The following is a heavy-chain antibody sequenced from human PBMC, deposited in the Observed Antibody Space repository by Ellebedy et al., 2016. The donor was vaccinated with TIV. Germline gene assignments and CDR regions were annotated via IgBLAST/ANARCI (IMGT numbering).Heavy chain of an antibody. V-gene: IGHV4-59*01. D-gene: IGHD3-3*02. Sequence: GSLRLXCTVSDGSISSYYWSWIRQPPGKGLEWIGYIYYSGSTNYNPSLKSRVTISVDTSKNQFSLKLSSVTAADTAVYYCARDGAFFRSSKEGGWFDPWGQGTLVTVSS. J-gene: IGHJ5*02. CDR2: IYYSGST. CDR3: ARDGAFFRSSKEGGWFDP. CDR1: DGSISSYY.